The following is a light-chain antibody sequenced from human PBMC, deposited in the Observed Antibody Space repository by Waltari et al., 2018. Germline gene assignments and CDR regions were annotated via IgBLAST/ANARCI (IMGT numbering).Light chain of an antibody. V-gene: IGKV3-15*01. CDR2: GAS. CDR1: QRVSSN. J-gene: IGKJ1*01. CDR3: QQYNNWSPTWT. Sequence: EIVMTQSPTTLSVSPGERATLSCRASQRVSSNLAWYQQKPGQAPRLLIYGASTRATGIPARFSGSGSGTEFTLTISSLQSEDFAVYYCQQYNNWSPTWTFGQGTKVEIK.